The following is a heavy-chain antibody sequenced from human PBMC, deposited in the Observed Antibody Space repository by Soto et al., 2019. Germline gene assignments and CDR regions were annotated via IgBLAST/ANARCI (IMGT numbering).Heavy chain of an antibody. CDR3: AKNGQPPYYYYGMDV. CDR2: IVAYTGKT. D-gene: IGHD2-8*01. Sequence: SVKVSCKAAGFSFPNSAIQWARQARGQSLEWIGWIVAYTGKTNYGQMLQGRVTITRDMSTTTAYMELRSLTSDDRAVYYCAKNGQPPYYYYGMDVWGQGTTVTVSS. V-gene: IGHV1-58*02. CDR1: GFSFPNSA. J-gene: IGHJ6*02.